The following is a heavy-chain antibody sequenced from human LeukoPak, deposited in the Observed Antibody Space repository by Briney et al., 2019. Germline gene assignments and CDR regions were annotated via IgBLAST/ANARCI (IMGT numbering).Heavy chain of an antibody. CDR2: IHYSGTT. CDR1: GGAINDYY. J-gene: IGHJ2*01. V-gene: IGHV4-59*01. CDR3: ARDSGDRYCGGDCIWYFDL. D-gene: IGHD2-21*02. Sequence: SETLSLTCTVSGGAINDYYWSWIRQPPGKGLEWIAYIHYSGTTNYNPSLKSRVTISVDTSKNQFSLKLSSVTAADTAVYYCARDSGDRYCGGDCIWYFDLWGRGTLVTVSS.